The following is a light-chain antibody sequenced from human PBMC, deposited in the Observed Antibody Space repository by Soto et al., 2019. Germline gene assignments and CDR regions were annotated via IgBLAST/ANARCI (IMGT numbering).Light chain of an antibody. CDR1: SSNIGAGYD. CDR2: GNS. Sequence: QSVLTQPPSVSGAPGQTVTISCTGSSSNIGAGYDVHWYQQLPGTAPKLLIYGNSNRPSGVPDRFSGSKSGTSASLAITGLQAEDEADYYCQSYDSSLSGYVVFGGGTKRTVL. V-gene: IGLV1-40*01. CDR3: QSYDSSLSGYVV. J-gene: IGLJ2*01.